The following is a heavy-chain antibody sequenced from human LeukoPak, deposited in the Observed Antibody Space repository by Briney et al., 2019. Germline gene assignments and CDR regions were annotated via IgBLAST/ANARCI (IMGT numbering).Heavy chain of an antibody. D-gene: IGHD3-16*01. CDR2: INHSGST. V-gene: IGHV4-34*01. CDR3: ARGGLMITFGGVHDY. CDR1: GGSFSGYY. Sequence: SVTLSLTCAVYGGSFSGYYWSWIRQPPGKGLEWIGEINHSGSTNYNPSLKSRVTISVDTSKNQFSLKLSSVTAADTAVYYCARGGLMITFGGVHDYWGQGTLVTVSS. J-gene: IGHJ4*02.